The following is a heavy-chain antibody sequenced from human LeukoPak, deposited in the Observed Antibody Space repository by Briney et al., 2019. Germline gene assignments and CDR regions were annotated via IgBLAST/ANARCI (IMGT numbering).Heavy chain of an antibody. CDR2: IYYSGST. D-gene: IGHD5-18*01. CDR3: ARGGYSYGSTD. Sequence: SETLSLTCAVSGGSISSGGYSWSWIRQPPGKGLEWIGYIYYSGSTCYNPSLKSRVTISVDTSKNQFSLKLSSVTAADTAVYYCARGGYSYGSTDWGQGTLVTVSS. J-gene: IGHJ4*02. V-gene: IGHV4-30-4*07. CDR1: GGSISSGGYS.